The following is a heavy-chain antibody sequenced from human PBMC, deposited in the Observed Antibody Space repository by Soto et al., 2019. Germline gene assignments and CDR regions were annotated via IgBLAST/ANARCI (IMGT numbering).Heavy chain of an antibody. V-gene: IGHV3-23*01. CDR2: ISGSGGST. CDR3: AKDLTLTLLRYFDWSPN. CDR1: GFTFSSYA. J-gene: IGHJ4*02. Sequence: EVQLLESGGGLVQPGGSLRLSCAASGFTFSSYAMSWVRQAPGKGLEWVSAISGSGGSTYYADSVKGRFTISRDNSKNTLYLQMNSLRAEDTAVYYCAKDLTLTLLRYFDWSPNWGQGTLVTVSS. D-gene: IGHD3-9*01.